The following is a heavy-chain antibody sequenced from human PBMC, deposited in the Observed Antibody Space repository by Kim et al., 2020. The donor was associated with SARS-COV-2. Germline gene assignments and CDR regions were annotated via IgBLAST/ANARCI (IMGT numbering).Heavy chain of an antibody. V-gene: IGHV3-23*01. D-gene: IGHD3-10*01. CDR3: AKGGVRGVIIADLDY. Sequence: DSVKGRFTISRDNSRNTVYLHVNRLRAEDTAVYYCAKGGVRGVIIADLDYWGQGTLVTVSP. J-gene: IGHJ4*02.